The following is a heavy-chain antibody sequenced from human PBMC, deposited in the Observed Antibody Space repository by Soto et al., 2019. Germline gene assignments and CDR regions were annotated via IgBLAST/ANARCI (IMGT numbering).Heavy chain of an antibody. Sequence: GGSLRLSCAASGFTFRTYSMNWVRQAPGKGLEWVSSISNSGSYMYYADSVKGRFTISRDNAKNSLYLQMNSLRAEDTAIYYCARDINPGHYFLSGYHYSYFMHFSCPGTTLTLSS. CDR2: ISNSGSYM. D-gene: IGHD3-3*01. CDR3: ARDINPGHYFLSGYHYSYFMHF. CDR1: GFTFRTYS. V-gene: IGHV3-21*01. J-gene: IGHJ6*02.